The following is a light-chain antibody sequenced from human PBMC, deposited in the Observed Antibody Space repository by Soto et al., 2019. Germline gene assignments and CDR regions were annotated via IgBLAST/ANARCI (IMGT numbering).Light chain of an antibody. V-gene: IGKV1-5*01. CDR3: QHYNTYSPGT. Sequence: DIQMTQTPATLSAFAGDRVTVTCRASQSVSSWVAWYQEKPGRGPKLLIYDASTWQSGVPSRFIVSGSGTEVTLTITSLQPDEFETYYCQHYNTYSPGTFGQGTRVEVK. CDR2: DAS. CDR1: QSVSSW. J-gene: IGKJ1*01.